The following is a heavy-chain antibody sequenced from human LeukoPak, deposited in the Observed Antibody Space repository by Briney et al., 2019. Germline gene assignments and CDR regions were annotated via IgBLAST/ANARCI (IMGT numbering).Heavy chain of an antibody. V-gene: IGHV3-7*01. CDR1: GFTFSTYW. D-gene: IGHD2-2*01. CDR3: ARDPGRGYCSSTSCYAGWFDP. Sequence: GESLRLSCAASGFTFSTYWMSWVRQAPGKGLEWVANIKPDGGDKYYVDSVKGRFTISRDNANNSLYLQMSSLRAEDTAVYYCARDPGRGYCSSTSCYAGWFDPWGQGTLVTVSS. J-gene: IGHJ5*02. CDR2: IKPDGGDK.